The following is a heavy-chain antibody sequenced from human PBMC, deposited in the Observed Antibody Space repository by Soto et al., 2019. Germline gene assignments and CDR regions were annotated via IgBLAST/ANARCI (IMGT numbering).Heavy chain of an antibody. J-gene: IGHJ3*02. V-gene: IGHV3-48*01. Sequence: GGSLRLSCAASGFTFSSYSMNWVRQAPGKGLEWVSYISSSSSTIYYADSVKGRFTISRDNAKNSLYLQMNSLRAEDTSVYYCARDFAVEDAFDIWGQGTMVTVSS. CDR1: GFTFSSYS. CDR3: ARDFAVEDAFDI. CDR2: ISSSSSTI. D-gene: IGHD1-1*01.